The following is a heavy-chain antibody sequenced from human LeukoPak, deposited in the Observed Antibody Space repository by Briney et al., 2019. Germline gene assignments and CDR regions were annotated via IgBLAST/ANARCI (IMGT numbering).Heavy chain of an antibody. J-gene: IGHJ3*02. CDR2: IIPIFGTA. CDR1: GGTFSSYA. D-gene: IGHD2-21*01. CDR3: ARGEVVIAISVRVDAFDI. V-gene: IGHV1-69*13. Sequence: SVKVSCKASGGTFSSYAISWVRQAPGQGLEWMGGIIPIFGTANYAQKFQGRVTITADESTSTAYMELSSLRSEDTAVYYCARGEVVIAISVRVDAFDIWGQGTMVTVSS.